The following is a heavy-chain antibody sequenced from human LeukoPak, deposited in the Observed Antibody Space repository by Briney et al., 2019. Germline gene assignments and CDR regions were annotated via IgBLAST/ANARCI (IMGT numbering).Heavy chain of an antibody. Sequence: ASVKVSCKVSGYTLTELSMHWVRRAPGKGLEWMGGFDPEDGETIYAQKFQGRVTMTEDTSTDTAYMELSSLRSEDTAVYYCATDIIAARTFDYWGQGTLVTVSS. CDR2: FDPEDGET. D-gene: IGHD6-6*01. CDR1: GYTLTELS. J-gene: IGHJ4*02. CDR3: ATDIIAARTFDY. V-gene: IGHV1-24*01.